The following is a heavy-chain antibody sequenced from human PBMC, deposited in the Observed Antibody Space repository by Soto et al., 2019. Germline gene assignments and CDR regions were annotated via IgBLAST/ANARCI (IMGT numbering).Heavy chain of an antibody. J-gene: IGHJ6*03. CDR1: GFTVSSNY. D-gene: IGHD4-17*01. Sequence: GGSLRLSCAASGFTVSSNYMSWVRQAPGKGLEWVSVIYSGGSTYYADSVKGRFTISRDNSKNTLYLQMNSLRAEDTAVYYCARDRSVTTYYYYYYMDVWGKGTTVTVSS. CDR3: ARDRSVTTYYYYYYMDV. CDR2: IYSGGST. V-gene: IGHV3-66*01.